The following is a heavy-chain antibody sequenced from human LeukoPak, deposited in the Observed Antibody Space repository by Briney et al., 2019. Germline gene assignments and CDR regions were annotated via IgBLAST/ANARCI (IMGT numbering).Heavy chain of an antibody. CDR2: FDPEDGET. J-gene: IGHJ4*02. CDR1: GYTLTELS. D-gene: IGHD1-26*01. Sequence: ASVKVSCKVSGYTLTELSMHWVRQAPGKGLEWMGGFDPEDGETIYAQKSQGRVTMTEDTSTDTAYMELSSLRSEDTAVYYCATAIGSWELLSKEFDYWGQGTLVTVSS. V-gene: IGHV1-24*01. CDR3: ATAIGSWELLSKEFDY.